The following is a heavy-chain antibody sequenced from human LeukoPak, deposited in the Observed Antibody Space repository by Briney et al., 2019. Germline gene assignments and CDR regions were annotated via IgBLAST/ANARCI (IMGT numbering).Heavy chain of an antibody. J-gene: IGHJ4*02. V-gene: IGHV3-30*02. CDR1: GFTFSDYY. D-gene: IGHD4-17*01. CDR2: IRYDGSNK. Sequence: GGSLRLSCAASGFTFSDYYMSWIRQAPGKGLEWVSFIRYDGSNKYYADSVKGRFTISRDNSKNTLYLQMNSLRAEDTAVYYCALLNDDYGLGGDFDYWGQGTLVTVSS. CDR3: ALLNDDYGLGGDFDY.